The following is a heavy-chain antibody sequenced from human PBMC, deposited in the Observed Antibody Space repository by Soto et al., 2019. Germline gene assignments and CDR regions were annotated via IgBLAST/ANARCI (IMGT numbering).Heavy chain of an antibody. CDR2: ISAYNGNT. CDR1: GYTFTSYG. V-gene: IGHV1-18*01. J-gene: IGHJ6*02. D-gene: IGHD2-2*01. CDR3: ARDLTPWSAAIGDYYYYGMDV. Sequence: QVQLVQSGAEVKKPGASVKVSCKASGYTFTSYGISWVRQAPGQGLEWMGWISAYNGNTNYAQKLQGRVTMTTDTSTSTAYMELRSLRSDDTAVYYCARDLTPWSAAIGDYYYYGMDVWGQGTTVTVSS.